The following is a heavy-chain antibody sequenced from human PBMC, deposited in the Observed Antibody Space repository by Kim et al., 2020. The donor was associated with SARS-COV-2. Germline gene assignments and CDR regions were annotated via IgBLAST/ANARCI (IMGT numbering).Heavy chain of an antibody. CDR3: ARDRSGYYGSGSYYIADY. Sequence: GGSLRLSCAASGFTFSSYSMNWVRQAPGKGLEWVSSISSSSSYIYYADSVKGRFTISRDNAKNSLYLQMNSLRAEDTAVYYCARDRSGYYGSGSYYIADYWGQVTLVTVSS. D-gene: IGHD3-10*01. V-gene: IGHV3-21*01. CDR1: GFTFSSYS. CDR2: ISSSSSYI. J-gene: IGHJ4*02.